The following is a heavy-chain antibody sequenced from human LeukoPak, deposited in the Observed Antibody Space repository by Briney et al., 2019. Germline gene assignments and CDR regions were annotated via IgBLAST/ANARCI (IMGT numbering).Heavy chain of an antibody. J-gene: IGHJ5*02. CDR1: GGSISSGDYY. V-gene: IGHV4-30-4*01. CDR3: ARGKVRGVFDP. Sequence: PSQTLSLTCTVSGGSISSGDYYWGWIRQPPGKGLEWIGYIYYSGSTYYNPSLKSRVTISVDTSKNQFSLKLSSVTAADTAVYYCARGKVRGVFDPWGQGTLVTVSS. CDR2: IYYSGST. D-gene: IGHD3-10*01.